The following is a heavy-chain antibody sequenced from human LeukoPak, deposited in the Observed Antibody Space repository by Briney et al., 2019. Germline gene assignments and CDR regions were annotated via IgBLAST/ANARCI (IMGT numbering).Heavy chain of an antibody. Sequence: SETLSLTCAVYGGSFSGYYWSWIRQPPGKGLEWIGEINHSGSTNYNPSLKSRATISVDRSKNQFSLKLSSVTAADTAGYYCAKHVITFSVYLFDIWGQGTMGTVFS. D-gene: IGHD3-16*01. V-gene: IGHV4-34*01. CDR2: INHSGST. CDR1: GGSFSGYY. J-gene: IGHJ3*02. CDR3: AKHVITFSVYLFDI.